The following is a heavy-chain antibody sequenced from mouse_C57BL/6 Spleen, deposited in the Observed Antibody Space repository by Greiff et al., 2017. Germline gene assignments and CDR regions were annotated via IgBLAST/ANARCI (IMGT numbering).Heavy chain of an antibody. V-gene: IGHV2-9-1*01. J-gene: IGHJ2*01. Sequence: QLKESGPGLVAPSQSLSITCTVSGFSLTSYAISWVRQPPGKGLEWLGVIWTGGGTNYNSALKSRLSISKDNSKSQVFLKMNSLQTDDTARYYCARTDYYGSRYYFDYWGQGTTLTVSS. CDR1: GFSLTSYA. D-gene: IGHD1-1*01. CDR3: ARTDYYGSRYYFDY. CDR2: IWTGGGT.